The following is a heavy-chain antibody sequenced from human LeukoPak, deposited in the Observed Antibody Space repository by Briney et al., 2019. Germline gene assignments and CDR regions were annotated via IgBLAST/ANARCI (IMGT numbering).Heavy chain of an antibody. D-gene: IGHD1-26*01. CDR1: GGSISSSYY. J-gene: IGHJ4*02. V-gene: IGHV4-61*01. CDR2: IYYSGST. Sequence: SETLSLTCAVSGGSISSSYYWSWIRQPPGKGLEWIGYIYYSGSTNYNPSLKSRVTISVDTSKNQFSLKLSSVTAADTAVYYCARSLPSGSYCFDYWGQGTLVTVSS. CDR3: ARSLPSGSYCFDY.